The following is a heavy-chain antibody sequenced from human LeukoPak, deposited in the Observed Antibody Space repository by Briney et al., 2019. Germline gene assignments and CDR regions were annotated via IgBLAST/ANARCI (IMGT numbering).Heavy chain of an antibody. CDR1: GGSFSGYY. Sequence: PSETLSLTCAVYGGSFSGYYWSWIRQPPGKGLEWIGYIYYSGSTNYNPSLKSRVTISVDTSKNQFSLKLSSVTAADTAVYYCASTVVTSRTPYYFDYWGQGTLVTVSS. J-gene: IGHJ4*02. D-gene: IGHD4-23*01. CDR3: ASTVVTSRTPYYFDY. V-gene: IGHV4-59*01. CDR2: IYYSGST.